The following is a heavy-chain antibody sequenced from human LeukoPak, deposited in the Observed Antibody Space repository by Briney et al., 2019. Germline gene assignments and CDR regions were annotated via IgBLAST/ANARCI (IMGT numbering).Heavy chain of an antibody. D-gene: IGHD6-13*01. V-gene: IGHV1-69*13. CDR2: IIPIFGTA. CDR1: GGTFSSNA. Sequence: SVKVSCKASGGTFSSNAISWVRQVPGQGLEWMGGIIPIFGTANYAQKFQGRVTITADESTSTAYMELSSLRSEDTAVYYCAREGRVRGYSSTWYYFDYWGQGTLVTVSS. CDR3: AREGRVRGYSSTWYYFDY. J-gene: IGHJ4*02.